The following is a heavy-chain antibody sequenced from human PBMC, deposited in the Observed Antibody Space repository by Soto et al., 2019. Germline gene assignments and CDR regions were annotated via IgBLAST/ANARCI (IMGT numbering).Heavy chain of an antibody. D-gene: IGHD3-10*01. CDR2: INPNSGGT. Sequence: GXSVKVSCKASGYTFTGYYMHWVRQAPGQGLEWMGWINPNSGGTNYAQKFQGWVTMTRDTSISTAYMELSRLRSDDTAVYYCARETPIWFGEGYYYGMDVWGQGTTVTVSS. V-gene: IGHV1-2*04. CDR3: ARETPIWFGEGYYYGMDV. CDR1: GYTFTGYY. J-gene: IGHJ6*02.